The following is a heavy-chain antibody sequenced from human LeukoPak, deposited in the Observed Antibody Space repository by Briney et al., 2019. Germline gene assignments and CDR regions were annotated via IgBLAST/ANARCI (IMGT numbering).Heavy chain of an antibody. CDR3: ARDQKYYGDYGPLGWFDP. D-gene: IGHD4-17*01. V-gene: IGHV3-33*08. J-gene: IGHJ5*02. CDR1: GFTFSSYG. Sequence: QSGGSLRLSCAASGFTFSSYGMHWVRQAPGKGLEWVAVIWYDGSNKYYADSVKGRFTISRDNSKNTLYLQMNSLRAEDTAVYYCARDQKYYGDYGPLGWFDPWGQGTLVTVSS. CDR2: IWYDGSNK.